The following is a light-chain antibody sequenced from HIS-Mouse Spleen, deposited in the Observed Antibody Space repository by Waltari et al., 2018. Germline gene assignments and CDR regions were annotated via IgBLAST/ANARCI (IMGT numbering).Light chain of an antibody. V-gene: IGLV1-51*01. J-gene: IGLJ3*02. CDR3: GTWDSSLSAWV. CDR1: SSNLGNNY. Sequence: QSVLTQPPSVSAAPGQQVTISCSGRSSNLGNNYLSWYQQLPGTAPKLLIYDNNKRPSGIPDRFSGSKSGTSATLGITGLQTGDEADYYCGTWDSSLSAWVFGGGTKLTVL. CDR2: DNN.